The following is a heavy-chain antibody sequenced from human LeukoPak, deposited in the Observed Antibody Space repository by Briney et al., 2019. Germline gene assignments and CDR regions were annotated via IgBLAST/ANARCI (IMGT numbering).Heavy chain of an antibody. CDR2: IIPIFGTA. V-gene: IGHV1-69*06. CDR1: GGTFSSYA. Sequence: SVKVSCKASGGTFSSYAISWVRQAPGQGLEWMGRIIPIFGTANYAQKFQGRVTITADKTTSTAYMELSSLRSEDTAVYYCARDYIGYCSGGSCYSGNYWGQGTLVTVSS. CDR3: ARDYIGYCSGGSCYSGNY. J-gene: IGHJ4*02. D-gene: IGHD2-15*01.